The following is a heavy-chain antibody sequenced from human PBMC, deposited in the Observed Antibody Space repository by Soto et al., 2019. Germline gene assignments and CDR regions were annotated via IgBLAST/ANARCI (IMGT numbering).Heavy chain of an antibody. J-gene: IGHJ5*02. CDR2: IYYSGST. Sequence: SETLSLTCTVSGGSISSYYWSWIRQPPGKGLEWIGYIYYSGSTNYNPSLKSRVTISVDTSKNQFSLKLSSVTAADTAVYYCARAVDTAPGGFDPWGQGTLVTVSS. V-gene: IGHV4-59*01. CDR1: GGSISSYY. CDR3: ARAVDTAPGGFDP. D-gene: IGHD5-18*01.